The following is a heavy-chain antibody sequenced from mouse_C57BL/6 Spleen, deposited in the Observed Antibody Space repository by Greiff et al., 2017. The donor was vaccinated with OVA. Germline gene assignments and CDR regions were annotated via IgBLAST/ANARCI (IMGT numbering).Heavy chain of an antibody. CDR1: GYSFTSYY. D-gene: IGHD2-3*01. CDR2: IYPGSGNT. Sequence: VKLQESGPELVKPGASVKISCKASGYSFTSYYIHWVKQRPGQGLEWIGWIYPGSGNTKYNEKFKGKATLTADTSSSTAYMQLSSLTSEDSAVYYCARDDGYGGYFDYWGQGTTLTVSS. J-gene: IGHJ2*01. CDR3: ARDDGYGGYFDY. V-gene: IGHV1-66*01.